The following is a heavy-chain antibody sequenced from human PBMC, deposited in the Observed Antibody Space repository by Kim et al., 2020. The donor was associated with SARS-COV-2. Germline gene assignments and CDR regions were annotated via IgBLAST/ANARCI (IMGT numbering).Heavy chain of an antibody. CDR2: ISDSGSSS. CDR3: VRDRKSVRGVRPVYYYYGMDV. D-gene: IGHD3-10*01. V-gene: IGHV3-11*05. Sequence: GGSLRLSCAASGFSFSDFYMSWIRQAPGKGLEWISYISDSGSSSNYADSVKGRFTISRDNAKNTVYLEMNSLRAEDTAVYYCVRDRKSVRGVRPVYYYYGMDVWGQGTTVTVSS. J-gene: IGHJ6*02. CDR1: GFSFSDFY.